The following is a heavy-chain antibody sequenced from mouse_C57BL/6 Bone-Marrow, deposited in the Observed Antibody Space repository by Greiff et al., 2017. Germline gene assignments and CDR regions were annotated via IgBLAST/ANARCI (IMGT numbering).Heavy chain of an antibody. J-gene: IGHJ4*01. CDR2: IHPNSGST. CDR3: AASNCAMDY. D-gene: IGHD2-10*02. CDR1: GYTFTSYW. V-gene: IGHV1-64*01. Sequence: QVQLQQSGAELVKPGASVKLSCKASGYTFTSYWMHWVKQRPGQGLEWIGMIHPNSGSTNYNEKFKGKATLTVDKSSSTAYMQLSSLTSEDSAVYYCAASNCAMDYWGQGTSVTVSS.